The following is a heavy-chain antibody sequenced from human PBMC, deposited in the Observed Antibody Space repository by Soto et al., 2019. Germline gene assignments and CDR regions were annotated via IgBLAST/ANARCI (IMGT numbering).Heavy chain of an antibody. J-gene: IGHJ6*03. Sequence: SETLSLTCAVYGGSFSGYYWSWIRQPPGKGLEWIGEINHSGSTNYNPSLKSRVTISVDTSKNQFSLKLSSVTAADTAVYYCARGRIAARRRYYYYYRDVGGKGTTVTVSS. CDR2: INHSGST. CDR3: ARGRIAARRRYYYYYRDV. D-gene: IGHD6-6*01. V-gene: IGHV4-34*01. CDR1: GGSFSGYY.